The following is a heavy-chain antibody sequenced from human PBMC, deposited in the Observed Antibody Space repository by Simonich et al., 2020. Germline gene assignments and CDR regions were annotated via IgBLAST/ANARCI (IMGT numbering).Heavy chain of an antibody. V-gene: IGHV1-2*02. D-gene: IGHD1-1*01. Sequence: QVQLVQSGAEVKKPGASVKVSCKASGYTCTGYYMHGVPQAPGQELEWMGWINPNSRSTNYAQKFQGRVTMTRDTSISTAYMELSRLRSDDTAVYYCASSKRGYNWNDFDYWGQGTLVTVS. CDR2: INPNSRST. CDR1: GYTCTGYY. CDR3: ASSKRGYNWNDFDY. J-gene: IGHJ4*02.